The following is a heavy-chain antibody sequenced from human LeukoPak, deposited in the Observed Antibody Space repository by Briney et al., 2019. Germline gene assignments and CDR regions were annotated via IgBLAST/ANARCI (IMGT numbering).Heavy chain of an antibody. D-gene: IGHD4-17*01. CDR1: GGSISSYS. J-gene: IGHJ4*02. Sequence: SETLSLTCTVSGGSISSYSWSWIRQPSGKGLEWIGHIYTSGSTNYNPSLKSRVTMSIDTSKNQFSLTLSSVTAADTAVYYCARGPTTVTRAFDYWGQGSLVTVSS. V-gene: IGHV4-4*07. CDR2: IYTSGST. CDR3: ARGPTTVTRAFDY.